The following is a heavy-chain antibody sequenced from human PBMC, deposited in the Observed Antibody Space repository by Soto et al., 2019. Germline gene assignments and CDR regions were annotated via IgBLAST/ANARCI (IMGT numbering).Heavy chain of an antibody. CDR2: INPSGGST. CDR3: AREKGAVAGTGPYFDY. J-gene: IGHJ4*02. V-gene: IGHV1-46*01. D-gene: IGHD6-19*01. CDR1: GYTFTSYY. Sequence: QVQLVQSGAEVKKPGASVKVSCKASGYTFTSYYMHWVRQAPGQGLEWMGIINPSGGSTSYAQKFQGRVTMTRDTSTSTVYMELSRLRSEDTAVYYCAREKGAVAGTGPYFDYWGQGTLVTVSS.